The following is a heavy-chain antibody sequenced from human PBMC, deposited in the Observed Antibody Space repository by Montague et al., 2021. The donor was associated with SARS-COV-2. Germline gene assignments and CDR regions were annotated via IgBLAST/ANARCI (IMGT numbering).Heavy chain of an antibody. CDR1: GGSISSGGYY. J-gene: IGHJ5*02. CDR2: IYYSGST. Sequence: TLSLTCTVSGGSISSGGYYWSWIRQHPGKGLEWIGYIYYSGSTYYNPPLKSRVTISVDTSKNQFSLKLSSVTAADTAVYYCARMGWLRGWFDPWGQGTLVTVSS. V-gene: IGHV4-31*03. D-gene: IGHD5-12*01. CDR3: ARMGWLRGWFDP.